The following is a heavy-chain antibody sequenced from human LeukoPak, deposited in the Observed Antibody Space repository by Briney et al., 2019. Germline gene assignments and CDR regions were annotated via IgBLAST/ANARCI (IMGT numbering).Heavy chain of an antibody. D-gene: IGHD6-13*01. CDR3: ARVSSSWYQDWYFDL. CDR1: GGSISSSSYY. V-gene: IGHV4-39*01. J-gene: IGHJ2*01. CDR2: LYYSGST. Sequence: SETLSLTCTVSGGSISSSSYYWGWIRQPPGKGLEWIGCLYYSGSTYYNPSLKSRVTISVDTSKNQYSLKLSSVTAADTAVYYCARVSSSWYQDWYFDLWGRGTLVTVSS.